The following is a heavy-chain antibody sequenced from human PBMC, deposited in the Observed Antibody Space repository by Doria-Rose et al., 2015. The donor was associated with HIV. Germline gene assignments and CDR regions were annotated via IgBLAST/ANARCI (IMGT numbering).Heavy chain of an antibody. J-gene: IGHJ4*02. CDR1: GVSLSSPGMG. CDR2: IFSDDER. D-gene: IGHD6-13*01. CDR3: ARIKSSRWYHKYYFDF. V-gene: IGHV2-26*01. Sequence: QITLKESGSVLVKPTETLTLTCTVSGVSLSSPGMGVSWIRQPPGKALEWLANIFSDDERSYKTSLKSRLTISRGTYKSQVVLTMTDMDPVDTATYYCARIKSSRWYHKYYFDFWGQGTLVIVSA.